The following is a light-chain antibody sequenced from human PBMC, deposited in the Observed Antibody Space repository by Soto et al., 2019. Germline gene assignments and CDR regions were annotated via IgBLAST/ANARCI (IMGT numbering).Light chain of an antibody. J-gene: IGKJ4*01. Sequence: DIQMTQSPSSLSASVGDRVTITRQASQDISNYLNWYQQKPGKAPKLLIYDASNLETGVPSRFSGSGSGTDFTLTISSLQPEDIATYYCQQYDNLPLTFGGGTKVEIK. CDR1: QDISNY. V-gene: IGKV1-33*01. CDR3: QQYDNLPLT. CDR2: DAS.